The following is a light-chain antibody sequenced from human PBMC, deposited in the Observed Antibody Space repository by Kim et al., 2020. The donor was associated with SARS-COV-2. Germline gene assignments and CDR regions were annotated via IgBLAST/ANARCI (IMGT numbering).Light chain of an antibody. CDR1: SLRSYH. V-gene: IGLV3-19*01. CDR3: DSRDSSSDHVL. CDR2: GKN. Sequence: ALGQTVRITWQGDSLRSYHASWYQQKSGQAPVLIISGKNTRPSGIPDRFSGSSSRNTASLTITGAQAEDEADYYCDSRDSSSDHVLFGGGTQLTVL. J-gene: IGLJ3*02.